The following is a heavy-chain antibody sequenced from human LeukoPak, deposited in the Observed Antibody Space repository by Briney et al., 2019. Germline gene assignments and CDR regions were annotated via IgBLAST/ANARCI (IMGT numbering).Heavy chain of an antibody. J-gene: IGHJ4*02. Sequence: GASVKVSCKASGYTFTGYYMHWVRQAPGQGLEWMGWINPNSGGTNYAQKFQGRVTMTRDTSISTAYMELSRLRSDDTAVYYCARDDNLEARLTSLDYWGQGTLVTVSS. D-gene: IGHD1-1*01. CDR1: GYTFTGYY. CDR2: INPNSGGT. V-gene: IGHV1-2*02. CDR3: ARDDNLEARLTSLDY.